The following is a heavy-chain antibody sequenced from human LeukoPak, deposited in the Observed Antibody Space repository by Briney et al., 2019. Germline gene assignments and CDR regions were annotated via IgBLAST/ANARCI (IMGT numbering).Heavy chain of an antibody. CDR2: ISSSSSYI. CDR3: AKGDREDMAFDI. D-gene: IGHD2-15*01. J-gene: IGHJ3*02. CDR1: GFTFSSYS. Sequence: GGSLRLSCAASGFTFSSYSMNWVRQAPGKGLEWVSSISSSSSYIYYADSVKGRFTISRDNAKNSLYLQMNSLRAEDTAVYYCAKGDREDMAFDIWGQGTMVTVSS. V-gene: IGHV3-21*01.